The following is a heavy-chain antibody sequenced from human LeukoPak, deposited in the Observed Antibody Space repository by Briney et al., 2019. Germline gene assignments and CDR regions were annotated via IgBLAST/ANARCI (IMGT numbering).Heavy chain of an antibody. D-gene: IGHD4-11*01. CDR2: IYTSGRT. Sequence: SETLSLTCSVSGGSISYYYWNWVRQPAGKGLEWIGRIYTSGRTYYNPSLKSRVSMSVDTSKNQFSLKLSSVTAADTAVYYRARLSTVTTSFDYWGQGTLVTVS. CDR3: ARLSTVTTSFDY. V-gene: IGHV4-4*07. J-gene: IGHJ4*02. CDR1: GGSISYYY.